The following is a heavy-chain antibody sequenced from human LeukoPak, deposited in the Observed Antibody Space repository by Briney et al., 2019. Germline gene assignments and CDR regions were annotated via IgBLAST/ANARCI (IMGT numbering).Heavy chain of an antibody. CDR1: GFSFNGDW. V-gene: IGHV3-7*01. CDR2: IKPDGSQK. Sequence: GGSLRLSCVASGFSFNGDWMNWVRQAPGKGLEWVANIKPDGSQKYYVDPVKGRFTITRVNAEKSLFLQVSSLRADDTAVYYCVRDGPAFLDFDYWGQGTLVTVSS. J-gene: IGHJ4*02. CDR3: VRDGPAFLDFDY. D-gene: IGHD2-2*01.